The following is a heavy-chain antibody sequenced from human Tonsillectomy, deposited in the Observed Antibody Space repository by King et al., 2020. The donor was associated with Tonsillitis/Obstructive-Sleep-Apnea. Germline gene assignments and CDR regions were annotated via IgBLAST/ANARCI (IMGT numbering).Heavy chain of an antibody. J-gene: IGHJ3*02. Sequence: VQLVESGGGVVQPGRSLRLSCAASGFTFSSYGMHWVRQAPGKGLEWVAVISYDGSDKYYADSVKGRFTISRDNSRNTLYLQMNSLTSGDTAVFYCARDRAGYGDLNTLDIWGQGAMVTVSS. CDR1: GFTFSSYG. CDR2: ISYDGSDK. D-gene: IGHD4-17*01. V-gene: IGHV3-30*01. CDR3: ARDRAGYGDLNTLDI.